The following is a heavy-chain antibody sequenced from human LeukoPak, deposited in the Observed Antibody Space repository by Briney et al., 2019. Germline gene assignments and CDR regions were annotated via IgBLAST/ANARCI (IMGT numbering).Heavy chain of an antibody. V-gene: IGHV4-39*01. D-gene: IGHD2-15*01. J-gene: IGHJ3*02. Sequence: SETLSLTCTVSGGSISSSSYYWGWIRQPPGEGLEWIGSNSGSTYYNPSLKSRVTISVDTSKNQFSLKLSSVTAADTAVYYCARRAVVVVVAAITGAFDIWGQGTMVTVSS. CDR3: ARRAVVVVVAAITGAFDI. CDR1: GGSISSSSYY. CDR2: NSGST.